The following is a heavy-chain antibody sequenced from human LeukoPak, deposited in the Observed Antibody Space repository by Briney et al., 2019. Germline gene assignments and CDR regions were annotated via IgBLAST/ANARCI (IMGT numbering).Heavy chain of an antibody. CDR2: IYHSGST. J-gene: IGHJ3*02. Sequence: SETLSLTCTVSGGSISSSNYYWGWIRQPPGKGLEWIGSIYHSGSTYYNPSLKSRVTISVDTSKNQFSLKLSSVTAADTAVYYCARDLGWELLSGGDAFDIWGQGTMVTVSS. CDR1: GGSISSSNYY. D-gene: IGHD1-26*01. CDR3: ARDLGWELLSGGDAFDI. V-gene: IGHV4-39*07.